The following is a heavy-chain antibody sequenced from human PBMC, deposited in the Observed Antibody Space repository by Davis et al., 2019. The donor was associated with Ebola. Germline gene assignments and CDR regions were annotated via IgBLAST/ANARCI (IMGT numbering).Heavy chain of an antibody. V-gene: IGHV1-69*13. Sequence: SVKVSCKASGGTFNRHSISWVRLAPGQGLEWLGGFITLYGAPNYAQTFQGRVTITADESTSTAYMELSSLRSEDTAVYYCARDWLHDAFDIWGQGTMVTVSS. D-gene: IGHD5-12*01. J-gene: IGHJ3*02. CDR1: GGTFNRHS. CDR2: FITLYGAP. CDR3: ARDWLHDAFDI.